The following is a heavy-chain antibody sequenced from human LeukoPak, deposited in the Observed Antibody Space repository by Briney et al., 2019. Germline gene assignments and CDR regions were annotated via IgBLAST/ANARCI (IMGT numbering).Heavy chain of an antibody. D-gene: IGHD3-10*02. CDR3: AELGITMIGGV. Sequence: GGSLRLSCAASGFTFSSYGMNWVRQAPGKGLEWVSYISSSGSTIYYADSVKGRFTISRDNAKNSLYLQMNCLRAEDTAVYYCAELGITMIGGVWGKGTTVTISS. CDR1: GFTFSSYG. J-gene: IGHJ6*04. V-gene: IGHV3-48*03. CDR2: ISSSGSTI.